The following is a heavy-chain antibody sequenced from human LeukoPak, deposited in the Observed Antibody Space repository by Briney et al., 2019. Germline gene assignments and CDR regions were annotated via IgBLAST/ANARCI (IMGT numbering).Heavy chain of an antibody. CDR1: CVSISTYY. J-gene: IGHJ6*03. D-gene: IGHD5-18*01. Sequence: SGTLSLTCTVSCVSISTYYWSWIRQAAGKGLEWIGRFYISGSTNYNPSLKSRVTMSVDTSRSQFSLKLSSVTAADTAVYYCARASGYSTLMDVWGKGTTVTVSS. CDR2: FYISGST. CDR3: ARASGYSTLMDV. V-gene: IGHV4-4*07.